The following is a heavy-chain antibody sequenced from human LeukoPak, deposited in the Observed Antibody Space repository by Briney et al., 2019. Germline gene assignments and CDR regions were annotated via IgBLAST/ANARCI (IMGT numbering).Heavy chain of an antibody. CDR2: IYYSGII. J-gene: IGHJ4*02. CDR3: ARWGSNMAREKGDH. D-gene: IGHD3-10*01. CDR1: GGSFSDYY. V-gene: IGHV4-34*11. Sequence: PSETLSLTCAVYGGSFSDYYWSWIRQPPGKGLEWIGYIYYSGIINYNPSLKTRVTISVDTSKNQFSLKLSSVTAADTAVYYCARWGSNMAREKGDHWGQGILVTVSS.